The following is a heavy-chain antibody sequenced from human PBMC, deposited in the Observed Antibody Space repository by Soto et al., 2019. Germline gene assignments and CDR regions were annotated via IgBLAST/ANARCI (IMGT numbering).Heavy chain of an antibody. V-gene: IGHV1-69*06. CDR2: IIPVFGRT. CDR1: GRTFSSYS. CDR3: ARVKLPAANRYQVSGNWFDP. Sequence: GASVQVSCKASGRTFSSYSISWLRQAHGQGLEWLGGIIPVFGRTNYAQKFQGRVTITADKSTSTAYMELSSLRSEDTAVYYCARVKLPAANRYQVSGNWFDPWGQGTLVTVSS. D-gene: IGHD2-2*01. J-gene: IGHJ5*02.